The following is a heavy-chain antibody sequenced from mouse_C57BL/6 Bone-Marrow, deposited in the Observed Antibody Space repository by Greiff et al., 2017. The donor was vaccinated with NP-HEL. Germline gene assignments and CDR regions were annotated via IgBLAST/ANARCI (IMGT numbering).Heavy chain of an antibody. CDR2: INPNNGGT. CDR1: GYTFTDYY. D-gene: IGHD1-1*01. CDR3: ARIRLLREYYFDY. V-gene: IGHV1-26*01. Sequence: VQLQQSGPELVKPGASVKISCKASGYTFTDYYMNWVKQSHGKSLEWIGDINPNNGGTSYNQKFKGKATLTVDKSSSTAYMELRSLTSEDSAVYYCARIRLLREYYFDYWGQGTTLTVSS. J-gene: IGHJ2*01.